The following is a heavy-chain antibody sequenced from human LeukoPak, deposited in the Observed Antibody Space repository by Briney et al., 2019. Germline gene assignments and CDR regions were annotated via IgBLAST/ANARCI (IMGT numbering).Heavy chain of an antibody. CDR3: AREEEYGSSSPDY. D-gene: IGHD6-6*01. Sequence: GGSLRVSCAASGFTFSSYSMNWVRQAPGKGLEWVSSISSSSSNIYYADSVKGRFTISRDNAKNSLTLQMNSLRAEDTAVYYCAREEEYGSSSPDYWGQGTPVTFSS. V-gene: IGHV3-21*01. J-gene: IGHJ4*02. CDR2: ISSSSSNI. CDR1: GFTFSSYS.